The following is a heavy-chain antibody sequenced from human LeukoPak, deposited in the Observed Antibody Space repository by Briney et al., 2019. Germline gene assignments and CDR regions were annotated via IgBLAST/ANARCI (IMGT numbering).Heavy chain of an antibody. Sequence: ASVKVSCKNPGYSIAGYYIHWVRHAPGQGLEWMGWISGYTGNTNYAQNLQGRVTMTTDTSTSTAYMELRSLRSDDTAVYYCARESPISGVDYWGQGTLVTVSS. D-gene: IGHD2-15*01. V-gene: IGHV1-18*04. J-gene: IGHJ4*02. CDR1: GYSIAGYY. CDR3: ARESPISGVDY. CDR2: ISGYTGNT.